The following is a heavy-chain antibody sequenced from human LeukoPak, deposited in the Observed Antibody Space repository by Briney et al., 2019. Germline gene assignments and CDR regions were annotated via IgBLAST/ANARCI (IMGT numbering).Heavy chain of an antibody. CDR1: GYTFTAYY. CDR3: APTPPEDYDDSGYFDY. V-gene: IGHV1-2*02. Sequence: GASVKVSCKASGYTFTAYYVHWVRQAPGQGLEWMGWINPNSGGTKYAQKFQGRVTMTRDTSISTAYMELTRLRSDDTVMYYCAPTPPEDYDDSGYFDYWGQGTLVTVSS. CDR2: INPNSGGT. J-gene: IGHJ4*02. D-gene: IGHD3-22*01.